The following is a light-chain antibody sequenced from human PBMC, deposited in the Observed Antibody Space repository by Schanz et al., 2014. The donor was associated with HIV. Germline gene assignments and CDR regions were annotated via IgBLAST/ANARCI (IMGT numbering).Light chain of an antibody. CDR3: QHRTHWPPYT. CDR2: GAS. Sequence: EIVMTQSPATLSVSPGERATLSCRASQSVSSNLAWYQQKPGQAPRLLIYGASSRAAGIPDRFSGSGSGTDFSLTISRLEPEDFAVYYCQHRTHWPPYTFGQGTKVEIK. CDR1: QSVSSN. V-gene: IGKV3D-15*01. J-gene: IGKJ2*01.